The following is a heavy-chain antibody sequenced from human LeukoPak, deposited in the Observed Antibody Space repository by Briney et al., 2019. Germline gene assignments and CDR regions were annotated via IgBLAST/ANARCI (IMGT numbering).Heavy chain of an antibody. Sequence: SETLSLTCAVSGGSISSGGYSWSWIRQPPGKGLEWIGYIYHSGSTYYNPSLKSRVTISVDRSKNQFSLQLNSVTPEDTAVYYCARSDYGSGWFFWGQGILVTVSS. CDR1: GGSISSGGYS. D-gene: IGHD6-19*01. CDR3: ARSDYGSGWFF. V-gene: IGHV4-30-2*01. CDR2: IYHSGST. J-gene: IGHJ4*02.